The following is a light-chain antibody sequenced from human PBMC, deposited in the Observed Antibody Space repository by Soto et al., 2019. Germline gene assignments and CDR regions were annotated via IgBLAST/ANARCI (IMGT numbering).Light chain of an antibody. J-gene: IGLJ2*01. Sequence: QSVLTQPPSVSGDPGQRGTISCTGSSSNIGAGYDVHWYQQLPGTAPKLLIYGNSNRPSGVPDRFSGSKSGTSASLAITGLQAEDEADYYCQSYDSSLSALVFGGRTTVTVL. CDR1: SSNIGAGYD. CDR3: QSYDSSLSALV. CDR2: GNS. V-gene: IGLV1-40*01.